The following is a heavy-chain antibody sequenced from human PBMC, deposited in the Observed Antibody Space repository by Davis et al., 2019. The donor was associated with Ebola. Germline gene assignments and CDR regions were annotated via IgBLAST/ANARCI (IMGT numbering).Heavy chain of an antibody. CDR3: ARVVAAHGLDY. J-gene: IGHJ4*02. CDR2: IYYSGST. CDR1: GGSISSSSYY. Sequence: GSLRLSCTVSGGSISSSSYYWSWIRQPPGKGLEWIGYIYYSGSTNYNPSLKSRVTISVDTSKNQFSLKLSSVTAADTAVYYCARVVAAHGLDYWGQGTLVTVSS. V-gene: IGHV4-61*01. D-gene: IGHD6-6*01.